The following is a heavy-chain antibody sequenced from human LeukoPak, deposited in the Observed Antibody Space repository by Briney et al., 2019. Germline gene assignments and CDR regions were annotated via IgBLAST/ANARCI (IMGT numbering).Heavy chain of an antibody. V-gene: IGHV1-2*02. CDR3: SRGFGESLRDY. D-gene: IGHD3-10*01. CDR1: GYTFTSYG. CDR2: INPNSGGT. J-gene: IGHJ4*02. Sequence: ASVKVSCKASGYTFTSYGISWVRQAPGQGLEWMGWINPNSGGTNYAQKFQGRVTMTRDTSISTAYMELSRLRSDDTAVYYCSRGFGESLRDYWGQGTLVTVSS.